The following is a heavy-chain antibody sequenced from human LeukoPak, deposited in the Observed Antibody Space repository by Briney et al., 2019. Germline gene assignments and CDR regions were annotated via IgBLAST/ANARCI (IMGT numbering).Heavy chain of an antibody. CDR1: GLTFSSYA. CDR3: AKDGGSGSYQPHDY. CDR2: IGGSGGST. V-gene: IGHV3-23*01. D-gene: IGHD3-10*01. J-gene: IGHJ4*02. Sequence: GGSLRLSCAASGLTFSSYAMNWVRQAPGKGLEWVSAIGGSGGSTYYADSVKGRFTISRDNSKNTLYLQMNSLRAEDTAVYYCAKDGGSGSYQPHDYWGQGTLVTVSS.